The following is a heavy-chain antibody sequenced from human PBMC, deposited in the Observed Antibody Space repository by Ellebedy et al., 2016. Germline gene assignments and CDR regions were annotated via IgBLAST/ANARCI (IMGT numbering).Heavy chain of an antibody. CDR3: ARGVGINVYYYGMDV. CDR2: IWYDGSNK. Sequence: GESLKISCAASGFTFSSYGMHWVRQAPGKGLEWVAVIWYDGSNKYYADSVKGRFTISRDNSKNTLYLQMNSLRAEDTAVYYCARGVGINVYYYGMDVWGQGTTVTVSS. CDR1: GFTFSSYG. D-gene: IGHD1-26*01. V-gene: IGHV3-33*08. J-gene: IGHJ6*02.